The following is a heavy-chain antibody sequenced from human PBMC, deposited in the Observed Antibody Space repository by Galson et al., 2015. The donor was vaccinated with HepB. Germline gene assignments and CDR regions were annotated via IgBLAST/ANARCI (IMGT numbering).Heavy chain of an antibody. J-gene: IGHJ3*02. V-gene: IGHV3-21*01. Sequence: SLRLSCAASGFTFSSYAMSWVRQAPGKGLEWVSSISSSSSYIYYADSVKGRFTISRDNAKNSLYLQMNSLRAEDTAVYYCARTRDGYNHDAFDIWGQGTMVTVSS. CDR1: GFTFSSYA. CDR2: ISSSSSYI. D-gene: IGHD5-24*01. CDR3: ARTRDGYNHDAFDI.